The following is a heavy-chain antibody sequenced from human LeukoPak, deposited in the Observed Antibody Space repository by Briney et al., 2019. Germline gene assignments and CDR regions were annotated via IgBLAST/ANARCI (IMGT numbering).Heavy chain of an antibody. J-gene: IGHJ4*02. V-gene: IGHV3-64D*06. CDR3: ASPYSGYDYNFDH. D-gene: IGHD5-12*01. CDR2: ISSNGGST. Sequence: GGSLRLSCTASGFTFSSYAMHWVRQAPGKGLEYVSSISSNGGSTYYADSVKGRFTISRDNSKNTLFLQMSSLRTEDTAVYYCASPYSGYDYNFDHWGQGTLVTVSS. CDR1: GFTFSSYA.